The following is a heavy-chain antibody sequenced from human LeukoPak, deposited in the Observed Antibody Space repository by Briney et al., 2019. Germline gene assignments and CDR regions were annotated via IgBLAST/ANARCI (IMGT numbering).Heavy chain of an antibody. CDR1: ADPITSFY. D-gene: IGHD5-24*01. V-gene: IGHV4-59*01. Sequence: PSETLSLTCTVSADPITSFYWSWIRQSPGKGLEWIGYIYYSGSTNYNPSLKSRLTISIDTSKNQFSLRLNSVTAADTAVYYCATSRVATILDYWGQGTLVTVSS. J-gene: IGHJ4*02. CDR3: ATSRVATILDY. CDR2: IYYSGST.